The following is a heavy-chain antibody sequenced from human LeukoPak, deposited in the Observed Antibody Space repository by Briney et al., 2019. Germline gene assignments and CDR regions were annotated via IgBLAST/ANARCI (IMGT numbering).Heavy chain of an antibody. V-gene: IGHV2-5*02. D-gene: IGHD2-15*01. Sequence: SGPTLVKPTQTLTLTCTFSGFSLSTSGVGVGWIRQPPGKALEWLALIYWDDDERYSPSLKGRLTITKDTSKNQVFLTMTNMDPLATPPNYGATGKGVAAFASGGQEPLVPASS. CDR3: ATGKGVAAFAS. CDR1: GFSLSTSGVG. J-gene: IGHJ4*02. CDR2: IYWDDDE.